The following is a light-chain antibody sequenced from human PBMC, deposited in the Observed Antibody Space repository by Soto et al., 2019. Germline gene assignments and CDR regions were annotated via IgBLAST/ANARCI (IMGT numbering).Light chain of an antibody. CDR2: SAY. J-gene: IGKJ1*01. CDR1: TGISNY. V-gene: IGKV1-27*01. Sequence: DIQMTQSPSSLSASVGDRVTITSRARTGISNYLAWYQQKPVKVAELLIYSAYTLQSGVSYRFGGSGSGTDFMLKISSWQPEDVATYYCKKYNRALRKLGQGTKVDIK. CDR3: KKYNRALRK.